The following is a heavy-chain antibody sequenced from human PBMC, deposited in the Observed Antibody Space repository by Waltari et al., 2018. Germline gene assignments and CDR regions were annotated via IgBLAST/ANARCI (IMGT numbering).Heavy chain of an antibody. D-gene: IGHD3-10*01. CDR2: ISGSGDST. J-gene: IGHJ4*02. Sequence: EVQLLESGGDLVQPGGSLRLSCAASGFTFSSYAMTWFRQAPGKGLEWVSAISGSGDSTHYADSVKGRFTISRDNSKNTLYLQMNSLRAEDTALYYCAKDYSDSGTYFPDYWGQGTLVTVSS. CDR1: GFTFSSYA. V-gene: IGHV3-23*01. CDR3: AKDYSDSGTYFPDY.